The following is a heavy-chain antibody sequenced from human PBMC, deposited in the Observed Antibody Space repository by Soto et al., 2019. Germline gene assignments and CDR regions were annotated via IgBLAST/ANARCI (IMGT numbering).Heavy chain of an antibody. CDR1: GFTFSSYG. J-gene: IGHJ4*02. Sequence: GGSLRLSCAASGFTFSSYGMHWVRQAPGKGLEWVAVISYDGSNKYYADSVKGRFTISRDNSKNTLYLQMNSLRAEDTAVYYCAKESSAGTPLDLLDYWGQGTLVTVS. CDR3: AKESSAGTPLDLLDY. V-gene: IGHV3-30*18. D-gene: IGHD6-13*01. CDR2: ISYDGSNK.